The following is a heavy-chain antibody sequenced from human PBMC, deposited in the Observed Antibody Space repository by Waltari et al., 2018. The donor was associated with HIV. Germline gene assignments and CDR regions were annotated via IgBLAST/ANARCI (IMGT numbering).Heavy chain of an antibody. D-gene: IGHD5-18*01. Sequence: QVQLVESGGGVVQPGTSLRLSCAASGFTFSDYGIHWVRQAPGKGLEWVAGISYDGNNRNHADSVKGRVSISRDNSKNTLYLQMNSLRVEDTAVYYCARGMGYGGSAEGFDYWGQGTLVTVSS. CDR3: ARGMGYGGSAEGFDY. J-gene: IGHJ4*02. CDR1: GFTFSDYG. V-gene: IGHV3-30*03. CDR2: ISYDGNNR.